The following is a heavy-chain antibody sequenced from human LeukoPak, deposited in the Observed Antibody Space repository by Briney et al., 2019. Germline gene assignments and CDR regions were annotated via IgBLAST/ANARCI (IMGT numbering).Heavy chain of an antibody. J-gene: IGHJ6*02. V-gene: IGHV1-69*04. CDR2: IIPNLGIA. CDR1: GYTFTGYY. Sequence: GASVKVSCKASGYTFTGYYMHWVRQAPGQGLEWMGRIIPNLGIANYAQKFQGRVTITADKSTSTAYMELSSLRSEDTAVYYCARGVFEQWLPQDYYYGMDVWGQGTTVTVSS. D-gene: IGHD6-19*01. CDR3: ARGVFEQWLPQDYYYGMDV.